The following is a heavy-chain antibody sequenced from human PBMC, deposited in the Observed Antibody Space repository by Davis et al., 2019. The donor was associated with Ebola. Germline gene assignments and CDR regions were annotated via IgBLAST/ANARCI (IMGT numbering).Heavy chain of an antibody. CDR1: GYTFSLYT. V-gene: IGHV1-2*02. J-gene: IGHJ4*02. D-gene: IGHD4-17*01. CDR3: ARDAVGDNILKLDY. Sequence: ASVKVSCKASGYTFSLYTIHWLRQAPGQGLEWLGWIKPSSGGTTYAQKFQGRVTMTSDTSTGTVYMELLRLMSDDTAVYYCARDAVGDNILKLDYWGQGTLVTVSS. CDR2: IKPSSGGT.